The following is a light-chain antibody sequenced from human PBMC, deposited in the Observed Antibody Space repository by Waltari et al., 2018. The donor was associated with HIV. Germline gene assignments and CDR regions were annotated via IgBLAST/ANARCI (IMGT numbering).Light chain of an antibody. CDR2: DNK. Sequence: QSVLTQPPSVSAAPGQKVTISCSGSDSNLGNSFVSWYQQLPGTAPKLLIYDNKKRPSGIPDRFSGSKSGSSATLAITGLQTGDEGDYYCGTWDSSLSAGVFGGGTKVTVL. CDR1: DSNLGNSF. V-gene: IGLV1-51*01. J-gene: IGLJ3*02. CDR3: GTWDSSLSAGV.